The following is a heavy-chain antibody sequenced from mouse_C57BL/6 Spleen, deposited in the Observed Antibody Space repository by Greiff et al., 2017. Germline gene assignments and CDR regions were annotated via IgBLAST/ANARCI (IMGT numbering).Heavy chain of an antibody. CDR2: ISGGGGNT. V-gene: IGHV5-9*01. Sequence: EVQLQESGGGLVKPGGSLKLSCAASGFTFSSYTMSWVRQTPEKRLEWVATISGGGGNTYYPDSVKGRFTISRDNAKHTLYLQMSSLRSEDTALYYCARQLGFDYWGQGTTLTVSS. CDR3: ARQLGFDY. J-gene: IGHJ2*01. CDR1: GFTFSSYT. D-gene: IGHD4-1*01.